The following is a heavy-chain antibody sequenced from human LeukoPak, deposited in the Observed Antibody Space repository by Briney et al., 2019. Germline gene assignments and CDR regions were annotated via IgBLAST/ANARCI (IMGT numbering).Heavy chain of an antibody. D-gene: IGHD3-10*01. CDR2: ISPNSGDT. Sequence: GASVKVSCKASGYTFTGYYMNWVRQAPGHPLEWLGWISPNSGDTKYPQKFRGRVTMTRDTSINTAYMELNRVTSDDTAVYYCARGGEDSIGDWGNWFDPWGQGTLVTVSS. CDR3: ARGGEDSIGDWGNWFDP. J-gene: IGHJ5*02. CDR1: GYTFTGYY. V-gene: IGHV1-2*02.